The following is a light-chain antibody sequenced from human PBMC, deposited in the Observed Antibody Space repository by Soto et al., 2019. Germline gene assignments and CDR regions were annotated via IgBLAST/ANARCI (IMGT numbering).Light chain of an antibody. CDR2: VGTGGIVG. Sequence: QPVLTQPPSASASLGASVTLTCTLSSGHSNYRVDWYQQRPGKGPRFVMRVGTGGIVGSKGDGIPDRFSVLGSGLNRYLTIKNVQEEDESDYHCGTDHGSGSKFVMIFGGGTKLTVL. J-gene: IGLJ2*01. V-gene: IGLV9-49*01. CDR3: GTDHGSGSKFVMI. CDR1: SGHSNYR.